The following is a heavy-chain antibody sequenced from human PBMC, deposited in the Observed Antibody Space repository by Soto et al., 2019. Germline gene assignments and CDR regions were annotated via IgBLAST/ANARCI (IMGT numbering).Heavy chain of an antibody. CDR2: INHSGST. D-gene: IGHD6-13*01. CDR3: ARGLEHARKQHRNWFDP. Sequence: SETLSLTCAVYGGSFSGYYRSWIRQPPGKGLEWIGEINHSGSTNYNPSLKSRVTISVDTSKNQFSLKLSSVTAADTAVYYCARGLEHARKQHRNWFDPWGQGTLVTVSS. CDR1: GGSFSGYY. V-gene: IGHV4-34*01. J-gene: IGHJ5*02.